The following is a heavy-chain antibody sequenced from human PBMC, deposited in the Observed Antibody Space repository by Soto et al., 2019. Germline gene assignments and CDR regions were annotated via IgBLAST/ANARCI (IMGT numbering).Heavy chain of an antibody. J-gene: IGHJ4*02. CDR3: ARVGANGPFDY. CDR1: GGSINSYY. CDR2: IYYSGST. Sequence: SETLSLTCTVSGGSINSYYWSWIRQPPGKGLEWIGYIYYSGSTNYNPSLKSRVTISLDMSKSQFSLKLTSVTAADTAVYYCARVGANGPFDYWGQGTRVTVSS. V-gene: IGHV4-59*01. D-gene: IGHD3-10*01.